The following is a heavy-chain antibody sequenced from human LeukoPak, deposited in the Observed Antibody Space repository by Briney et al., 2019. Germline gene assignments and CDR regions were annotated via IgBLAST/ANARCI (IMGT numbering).Heavy chain of an antibody. J-gene: IGHJ6*02. D-gene: IGHD3-16*01. CDR3: ATYTHWVAGDV. V-gene: IGHV3-7*01. CDR1: GFTFSDSW. Sequence: GGSLRLSCAASGFTFSDSWMSWVRQAPGKGLGWVANMNQDGSAKGYVDSVKGRFTISGDNARNSLYLQMSSLRPEDTAVYYCATYTHWVAGDVWGQGTTVTVSS. CDR2: MNQDGSAK.